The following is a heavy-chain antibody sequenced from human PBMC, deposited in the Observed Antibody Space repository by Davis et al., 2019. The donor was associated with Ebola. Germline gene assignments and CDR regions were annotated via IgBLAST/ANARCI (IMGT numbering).Heavy chain of an antibody. J-gene: IGHJ6*02. V-gene: IGHV1-69*04. D-gene: IGHD6-6*01. CDR3: ASRQLGLNYGMDV. Sequence: AASVKVSCKASGGTFSSYAISWVRQAPGQGLEWMGRIIPILGIANYAQKFQGRVTITADKSTSTAYVELSSLRSEDTAVYYCASRQLGLNYGMDVWGQGTTVTVSS. CDR2: IIPILGIA. CDR1: GGTFSSYA.